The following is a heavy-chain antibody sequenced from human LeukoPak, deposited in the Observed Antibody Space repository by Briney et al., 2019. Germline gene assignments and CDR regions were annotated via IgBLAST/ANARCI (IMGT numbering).Heavy chain of an antibody. V-gene: IGHV1-46*01. CDR3: TTYCGGDCYSP. CDR1: GYTFTSYH. CDR2: INPSGGST. D-gene: IGHD2-21*02. Sequence: ASVKVSCKASGYTFTSYHMHWVRQAPGQGLEWMGIINPSGGSTTYAQKFQGRVTMTRDTSTSTVYMELSSLRSEDTAVYYCTTYCGGDCYSPWGQGTLVTVSS. J-gene: IGHJ5*02.